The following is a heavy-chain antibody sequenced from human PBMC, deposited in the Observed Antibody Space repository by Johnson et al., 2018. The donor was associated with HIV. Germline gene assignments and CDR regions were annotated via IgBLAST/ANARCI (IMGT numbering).Heavy chain of an antibody. CDR1: GFNFSSYG. CDR3: ALTDYGDYPQRVPDAFDI. D-gene: IGHD4-17*01. J-gene: IGHJ3*02. V-gene: IGHV3-30*02. Sequence: QVQLAESGGDMVQPGRSLRLSCAASGFNFSSYGMHWVRQAPGKGLEWVAFIRYDGSNKYYADSVKGRFTISRDNSKNTLYLQMNSLRAEDTAVYYCALTDYGDYPQRVPDAFDIWGQGTMVTVSA. CDR2: IRYDGSNK.